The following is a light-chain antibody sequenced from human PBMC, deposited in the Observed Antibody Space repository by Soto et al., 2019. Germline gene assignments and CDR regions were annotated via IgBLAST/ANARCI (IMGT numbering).Light chain of an antibody. Sequence: IVLTQSPGILSLSPGERATLSCRVSQSVSSSYLAWYQQKPGQAPRLLIYGASSRATGIPDRFSGSGSGTDFTLTISRLEPEDFAVYYCQQYGNSPITFGQGTRLEI. CDR2: GAS. CDR1: QSVSSSY. J-gene: IGKJ5*01. CDR3: QQYGNSPIT. V-gene: IGKV3-20*01.